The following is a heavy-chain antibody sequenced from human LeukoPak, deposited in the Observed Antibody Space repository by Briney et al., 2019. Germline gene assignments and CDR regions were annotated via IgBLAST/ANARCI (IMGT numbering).Heavy chain of an antibody. CDR1: GYTFTDYY. CDR3: VSNRSYDKGPLDY. Sequence: ASMKVSCQSSGYTFTDYYLHWLRQAPAQGLEWMGLINPNRGDTKYVQKFQGWVTYNMHTSISKDYVDPTRLTSNETAAYVCVSNRSYDKGPLDYWGQGTLVTVSS. J-gene: IGHJ4*02. CDR2: INPNRGDT. V-gene: IGHV1-2*04. D-gene: IGHD3-22*01.